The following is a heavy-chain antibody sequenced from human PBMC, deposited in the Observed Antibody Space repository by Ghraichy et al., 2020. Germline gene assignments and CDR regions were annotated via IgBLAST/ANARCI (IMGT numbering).Heavy chain of an antibody. Sequence: GGSLRLSCAASGFTFSSYSMNWVRQAPGKGLEWVSYISSSSSTIYYAASVKGRFTISRDNAKNSLYLQMNSLRAEDTAVYYCARLRGLDYVWGSYRPFDYWGQGTLVTVSS. CDR3: ARLRGLDYVWGSYRPFDY. J-gene: IGHJ4*02. D-gene: IGHD3-16*02. V-gene: IGHV3-48*04. CDR2: ISSSSSTI. CDR1: GFTFSSYS.